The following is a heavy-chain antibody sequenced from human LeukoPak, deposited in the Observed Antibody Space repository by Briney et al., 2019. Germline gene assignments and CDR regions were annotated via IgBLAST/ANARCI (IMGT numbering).Heavy chain of an antibody. CDR3: AKAKVGIAAPHYGMDV. V-gene: IGHV4-59*08. CDR1: GGSISSYF. J-gene: IGHJ6*02. D-gene: IGHD6-13*01. Sequence: SETLSLTCTVSGGSISSYFWTWVRQPPGKGLESIGYIYYSGSTKYNPSLKSRVTISLDTSNNQFSLKLTSVTAADTAVHYCAKAKVGIAAPHYGMDVWGQGTTVTVSS. CDR2: IYYSGST.